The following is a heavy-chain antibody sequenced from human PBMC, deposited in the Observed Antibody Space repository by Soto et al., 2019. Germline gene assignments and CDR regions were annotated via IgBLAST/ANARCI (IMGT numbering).Heavy chain of an antibody. Sequence: QVQLVQSGAEVRKPGSSVKVSCKASGGTFSSYAVSWVRQAPGQGLEWMGGINPIFGTADYAQKFQGRVTVTADESTTTAYMELSSLTSEDTAMDYCARALVSRGFAFDYWGQGTLVTVSS. CDR3: ARALVSRGFAFDY. J-gene: IGHJ4*02. CDR2: INPIFGTA. V-gene: IGHV1-69*01. D-gene: IGHD3-10*01. CDR1: GGTFSSYA.